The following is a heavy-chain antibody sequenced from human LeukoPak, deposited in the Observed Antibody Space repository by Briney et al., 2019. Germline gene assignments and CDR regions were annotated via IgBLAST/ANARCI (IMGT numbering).Heavy chain of an antibody. J-gene: IGHJ6*02. CDR1: GGSISSYY. V-gene: IGHV4-59*01. CDR3: ARVGFYGSGPPSFYYGLDV. CDR2: ISYSGST. Sequence: SETLSLTCTVSGGSISSYYWSWIRQPPGKGLEYIGYISYSGSTSYNPSLKSRVTISVDTSKNQFSLKLSSVTAADTAVYYCARVGFYGSGPPSFYYGLDVWGQGTTVTVSS. D-gene: IGHD3-10*01.